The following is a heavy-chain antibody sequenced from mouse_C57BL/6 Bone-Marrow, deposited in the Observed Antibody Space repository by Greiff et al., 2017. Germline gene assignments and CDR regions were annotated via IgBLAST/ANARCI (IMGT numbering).Heavy chain of an antibody. J-gene: IGHJ3*01. CDR3: ARGNYYGSRFAY. CDR2: IDPSDSYT. V-gene: IGHV1-69*01. D-gene: IGHD1-1*01. CDR1: GYTFTSYW. Sequence: QVQLQQPGAELVMPGASVKLSCKASGYTFTSYWMHWVKQRPGQGLEWIGEIDPSDSYTNYNQKFKGKSTLTVDKPSSTAYMQLSSLTSEDSAVYYCARGNYYGSRFAYWGQGTLVTVSA.